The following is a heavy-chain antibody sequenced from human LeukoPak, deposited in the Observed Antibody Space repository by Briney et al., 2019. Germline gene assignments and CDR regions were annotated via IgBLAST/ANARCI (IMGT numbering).Heavy chain of an antibody. Sequence: GGSLRLSCAASGFTVSSNYMSWVRQAPGKGLEWVSVIYSGGSTYYADSVKGRFTISRDNPKNTLYLQMNSLRAEDTAVYYCARAVRGTMVRGVAYYYYMDVWGKGTTVTVSS. V-gene: IGHV3-66*02. D-gene: IGHD3-10*01. CDR3: ARAVRGTMVRGVAYYYYMDV. J-gene: IGHJ6*03. CDR1: GFTVSSNY. CDR2: IYSGGST.